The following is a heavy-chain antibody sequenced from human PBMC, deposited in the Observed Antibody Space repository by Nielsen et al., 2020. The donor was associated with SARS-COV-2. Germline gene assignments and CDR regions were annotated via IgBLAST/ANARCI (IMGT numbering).Heavy chain of an antibody. D-gene: IGHD6-6*01. CDR3: ARHQGIAARSPNPTDN. J-gene: IGHJ4*02. Sequence: EFLKIPRKGSGYSFTSYWIGWVPQMPGKGLEWVGIIYPGDSDTRYSPSFQGQVTISADKSISTAYLQWSSLKASDTAMYYCARHQGIAARSPNPTDNWGQGTLVTISS. CDR1: GYSFTSYW. V-gene: IGHV5-51*01. CDR2: IYPGDSDT.